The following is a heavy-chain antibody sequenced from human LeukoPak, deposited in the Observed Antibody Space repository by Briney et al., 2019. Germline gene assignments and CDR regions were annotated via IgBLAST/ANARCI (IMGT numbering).Heavy chain of an antibody. CDR2: IYHSGST. Sequence: PSQTLSLTCTVSGGSISSGGYYWSWIRQPPGKGLEWIGYIYHSGSTYYNPSLKSRVTISVDTSKNQFSLKLSSVTAADTAVYYCARGGSPFLESFDYWGQGTLVTVSS. CDR1: GGSISSGGYY. CDR3: ARGGSPFLESFDY. V-gene: IGHV4-30-2*01. J-gene: IGHJ4*02. D-gene: IGHD3-3*01.